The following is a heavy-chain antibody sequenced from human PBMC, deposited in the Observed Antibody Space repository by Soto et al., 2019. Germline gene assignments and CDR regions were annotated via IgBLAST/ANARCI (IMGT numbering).Heavy chain of an antibody. CDR3: ASGGSCYSRYCYFDY. CDR1: GGSISSYY. CDR2: IYYSGST. J-gene: IGHJ4*02. V-gene: IGHV4-59*01. D-gene: IGHD2-15*01. Sequence: SETLSLTCTVSGGSISSYYWSWIRQPPGKGLEWIGYIYYSGSTNYNPSLKSRVTISVDTSKNQFSLKLSSVTAADTAVYYCASGGSCYSRYCYFDYWGQGILVTVSS.